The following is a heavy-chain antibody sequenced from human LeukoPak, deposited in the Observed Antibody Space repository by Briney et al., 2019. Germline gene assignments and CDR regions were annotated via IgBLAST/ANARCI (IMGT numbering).Heavy chain of an antibody. V-gene: IGHV3-23*01. J-gene: IGHJ4*02. CDR2: ITGGGGST. D-gene: IGHD3-10*01. Sequence: PGGSLRLSCAASEFTFSSYAMSWVRQAPGKGLEWVSGITGGGGSTYYADPVKGRFTISRDNSKNTLSLQMNSLRAEDTAVYYCAKSRSSGSYCIDYWGQGTLVTVSS. CDR3: AKSRSSGSYCIDY. CDR1: EFTFSSYA.